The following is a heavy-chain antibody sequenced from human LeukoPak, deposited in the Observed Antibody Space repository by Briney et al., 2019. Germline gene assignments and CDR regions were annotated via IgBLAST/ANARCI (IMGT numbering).Heavy chain of an antibody. CDR3: ARDPRVNYYYYYMDV. D-gene: IGHD2-21*01. Sequence: GGSLRLSCAASGFTVSSNYMSWVRQAPGKGLEWVSVIYSGGSTYYADSVKGRFTISRDNSKNTLYLQMNSLRAEDTAVYYCARDPRVNYYYYYMDVWGKGTTVTVSS. J-gene: IGHJ6*03. CDR2: IYSGGST. V-gene: IGHV3-53*01. CDR1: GFTVSSNY.